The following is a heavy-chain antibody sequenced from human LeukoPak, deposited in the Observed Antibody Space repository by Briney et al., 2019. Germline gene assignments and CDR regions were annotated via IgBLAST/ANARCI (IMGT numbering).Heavy chain of an antibody. CDR2: INPNSGGT. D-gene: IGHD6-19*01. V-gene: IGHV1-2*02. CDR3: ARGDSSGWYDY. CDR1: GYTFTSYY. J-gene: IGHJ4*02. Sequence: ASVKVSCKASGYTFTSYYIHWVRQAPGQGLEWMGWINPNSGGTNYAQKFQGRVTMTRDTSISTAYMELSRLRSDDTAMYYCARGDSSGWYDYWGQGTLVTVSS.